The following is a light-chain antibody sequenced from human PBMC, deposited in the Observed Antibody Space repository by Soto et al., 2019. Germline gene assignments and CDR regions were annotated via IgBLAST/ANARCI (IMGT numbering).Light chain of an antibody. CDR1: QSISSY. CDR2: AAS. Sequence: DIQMNQSPSSLSASVGDRVTITCRASQSISSYLNWYQQKPGKAPKLLIYAASSLQSGVPSRFSGSGSGTDFTLTISSLQPEDVATYYCQQSYSTPQTFGQWTKVEIK. J-gene: IGKJ1*01. CDR3: QQSYSTPQT. V-gene: IGKV1-39*01.